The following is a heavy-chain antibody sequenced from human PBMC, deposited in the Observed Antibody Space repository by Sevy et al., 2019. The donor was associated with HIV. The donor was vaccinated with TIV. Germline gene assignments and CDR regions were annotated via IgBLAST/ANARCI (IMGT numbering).Heavy chain of an antibody. Sequence: GGSLRLSCAASGFTFSSYAMSWVRQAPGKGLEWVAAISGSGGSTYYADSVKGRFTISRDTSKNTLYLQMNSLRAEDTAVYYGAKDARVVISGGEWRDFDYWGQGTLVTVSS. V-gene: IGHV3-23*01. D-gene: IGHD6-19*01. CDR2: ISGSGGST. J-gene: IGHJ4*02. CDR3: AKDARVVISGGEWRDFDY. CDR1: GFTFSSYA.